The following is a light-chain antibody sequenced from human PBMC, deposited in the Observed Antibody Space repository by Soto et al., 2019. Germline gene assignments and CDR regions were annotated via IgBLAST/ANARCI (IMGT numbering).Light chain of an antibody. CDR3: QQHSHWPPWT. Sequence: EVVLIQSPATLSLSPGERATLSCRASENVRTFVDWYQQKPGQAPMLLIYGASNRATGIPARFSGSGSGTDFTLTISDLEPEDFAVYYCQQHSHWPPWTFGQGTRVEIQ. CDR2: GAS. V-gene: IGKV3-11*01. CDR1: ENVRTF. J-gene: IGKJ1*01.